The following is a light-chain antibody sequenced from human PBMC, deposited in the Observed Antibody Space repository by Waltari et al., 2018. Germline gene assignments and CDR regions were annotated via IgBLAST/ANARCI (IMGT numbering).Light chain of an antibody. CDR2: DAS. Sequence: EIVLTQSPGTLSLSPGERATLSCRASQSVSRSLAWYQQKPGQAPRLLIHDASTRATGIPDRFSGGVSGTDFSLTISRLGPEDFAVYYCQKYVSLPATFGQGP. CDR1: QSVSRS. V-gene: IGKV3-20*01. J-gene: IGKJ1*01. CDR3: QKYVSLPAT.